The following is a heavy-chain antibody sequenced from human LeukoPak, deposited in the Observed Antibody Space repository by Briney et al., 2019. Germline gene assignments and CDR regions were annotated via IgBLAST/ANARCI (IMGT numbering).Heavy chain of an antibody. Sequence: GGSLRLSCAASGFTFSSYSMNWVRQAPGKGLEWVSSISSSSSYIYYADSVKGRFTISRDNAKNSLYLQMNSLRAEDTAVYYCARDLAPIVVVVAATGWWFDPWGQGTLVILSS. CDR1: GFTFSSYS. CDR3: ARDLAPIVVVVAATGWWFDP. J-gene: IGHJ5*02. D-gene: IGHD2-15*01. V-gene: IGHV3-21*01. CDR2: ISSSSSYI.